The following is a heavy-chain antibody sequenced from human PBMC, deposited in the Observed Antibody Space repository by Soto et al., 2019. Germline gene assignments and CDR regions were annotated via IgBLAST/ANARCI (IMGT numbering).Heavy chain of an antibody. CDR2: IYHSGST. CDR1: GDSISSYY. CDR3: AGDYPSGSYRFDY. V-gene: IGHV4-59*01. J-gene: IGHJ4*02. Sequence: LSLTCTVSGDSISSYYWSWIRQPPGKGLEWIGYIYHSGSTTYNPSLKSRVTISVDTSKNQFSLKLSSLTAADTAVYYCAGDYPSGSYRFDYWGQGTLVTVSS. D-gene: IGHD3-10*01.